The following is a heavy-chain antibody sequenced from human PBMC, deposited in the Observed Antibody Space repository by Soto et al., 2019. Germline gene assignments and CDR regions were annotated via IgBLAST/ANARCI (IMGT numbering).Heavy chain of an antibody. CDR2: MNPNSGNT. Sequence: ASVKVSCKASGYTFTSYDINWVRQATGQGLEWMGWMNPNSGNTGYAQKFQGRVTMTRNTSISTADMELGSLRSEDTAVYYCARAGTLLWFGELIDYYGMDVWGQGTTVTVSS. J-gene: IGHJ6*02. D-gene: IGHD3-10*01. V-gene: IGHV1-8*01. CDR1: GYTFTSYD. CDR3: ARAGTLLWFGELIDYYGMDV.